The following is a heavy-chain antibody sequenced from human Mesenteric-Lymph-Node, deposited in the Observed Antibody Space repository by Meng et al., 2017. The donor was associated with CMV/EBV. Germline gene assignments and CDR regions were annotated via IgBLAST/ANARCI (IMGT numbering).Heavy chain of an antibody. D-gene: IGHD5-18*01. CDR1: GFTFADYA. Sequence: GESLKISCAASGFTFADYAMSWVRQAPGKGLEWVSYISSSGTTIYYADSVKGRFTTSRDNAKNSLYLQMNSLRAEDTAVYYCAREGADTAMATTLDYYYYGMDVWGQGTTVTVSS. CDR2: ISSSGTTI. V-gene: IGHV3-11*04. J-gene: IGHJ6*02. CDR3: AREGADTAMATTLDYYYYGMDV.